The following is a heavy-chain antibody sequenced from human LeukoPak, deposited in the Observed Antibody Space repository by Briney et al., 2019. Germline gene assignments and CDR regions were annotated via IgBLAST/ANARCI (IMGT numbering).Heavy chain of an antibody. Sequence: GGSLRLSCAASGFTFSIYAMSWVRQAPGKGLEWDSSLSGSGGSTYYADSVKGRFTISRDNSKNTLYLQMNSLRAEDTALYYCAKYELGATGVDYWGQGTLVTVSS. CDR3: AKYELGATGVDY. CDR1: GFTFSIYA. D-gene: IGHD1-26*01. J-gene: IGHJ4*02. V-gene: IGHV3-23*01. CDR2: LSGSGGST.